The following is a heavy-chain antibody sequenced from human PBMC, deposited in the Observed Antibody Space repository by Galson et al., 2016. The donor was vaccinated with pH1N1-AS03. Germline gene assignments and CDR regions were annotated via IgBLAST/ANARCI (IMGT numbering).Heavy chain of an antibody. D-gene: IGHD1-1*01. V-gene: IGHV3-23*01. J-gene: IGHJ6*02. CDR2: IGGSGGST. CDR3: AKALEIGYYYYYGLDV. Sequence: SLRLSCAASGFVFSNYAMTWVRQAPGKGLEWVSSIGGSGGSTYYADSVKGRFAISRDNSKNTLYLQMNSLRADDTALYYCAKALEIGYYYYYGLDVWGQGTTVTVS. CDR1: GFVFSNYA.